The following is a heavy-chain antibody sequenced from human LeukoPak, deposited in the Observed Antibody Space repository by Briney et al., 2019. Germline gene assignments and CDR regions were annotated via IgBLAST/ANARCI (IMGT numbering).Heavy chain of an antibody. CDR1: GFTFNIYG. J-gene: IGHJ4*02. D-gene: IGHD3-16*02. Sequence: PGGSLRLSCAASGFTFNIYGMHWVRQAPGKGLEWVAFIRYDGTNKYYADSVKGRFTISRDNSKNTLYLQMNSLRAEDTAVYYCAKAMITFGGIIVQPDYWGQGTLVTVSS. V-gene: IGHV3-30*02. CDR3: AKAMITFGGIIVQPDY. CDR2: IRYDGTNK.